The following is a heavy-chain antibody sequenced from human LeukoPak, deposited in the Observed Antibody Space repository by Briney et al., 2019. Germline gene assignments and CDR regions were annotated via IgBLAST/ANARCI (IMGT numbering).Heavy chain of an antibody. Sequence: SEILSPTCTVSGGSINSYYWSWIRQPAGKGLEWIGHIYTSGSTNYNPSLKSRVTMSVDTSKNQFSLKLSSVTAADTAVYYCARKYSSSWYYFDYWGQGTLVTVSS. D-gene: IGHD6-13*01. V-gene: IGHV4-4*07. CDR3: ARKYSSSWYYFDY. CDR2: IYTSGST. CDR1: GGSINSYY. J-gene: IGHJ4*02.